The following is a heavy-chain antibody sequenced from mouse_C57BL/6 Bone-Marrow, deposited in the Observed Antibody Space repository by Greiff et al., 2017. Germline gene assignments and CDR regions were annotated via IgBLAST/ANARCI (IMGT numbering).Heavy chain of an antibody. D-gene: IGHD1-1*01. CDR2: IYPRDGST. V-gene: IGHV1-78*01. Sequence: QVQLQQSDAELVKPGASVKISCKVSGYTFTDHTIHWMKQRPEQGLEWIGYIYPRDGSTKYNEKFKGKATLTADKSSSTAYMQRNSLTSEASAVXCCASPLHYYGSSYVSDYWGQGTTLTVSS. CDR3: ASPLHYYGSSYVSDY. CDR1: GYTFTDHT. J-gene: IGHJ2*01.